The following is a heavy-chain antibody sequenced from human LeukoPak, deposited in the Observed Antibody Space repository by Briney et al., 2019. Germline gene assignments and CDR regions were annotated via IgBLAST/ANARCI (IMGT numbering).Heavy chain of an antibody. D-gene: IGHD3-9*01. J-gene: IGHJ5*02. CDR1: GFTFSSYW. Sequence: GGSLRLSCAASGFTFSSYWMSWVRQAPGKGLEWVANIKQDGSEKYYVDSVKGRFTISRDNAKNSLYLQMNSLRAEDTAVYYCARDNGGSLRYFDWLPATYNWFDPWGQGTLVTVSS. CDR2: IKQDGSEK. V-gene: IGHV3-7*01. CDR3: ARDNGGSLRYFDWLPATYNWFDP.